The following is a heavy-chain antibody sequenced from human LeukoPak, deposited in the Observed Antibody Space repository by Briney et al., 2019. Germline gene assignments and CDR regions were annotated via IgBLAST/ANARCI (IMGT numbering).Heavy chain of an antibody. CDR1: GYSFTSYW. CDR2: IYPGDSGT. J-gene: IGHJ4*02. Sequence: PGESLKISCKGSGYSFTSYWIGWVRQMPGKGLEWMGIIYPGDSGTRYSPSFQGQVTISPDKFISTAYLQWSSLKASDTGMYYCARGGYCSGGSCYYFDYWGQGTLVTVSS. V-gene: IGHV5-51*01. D-gene: IGHD2-15*01. CDR3: ARGGYCSGGSCYYFDY.